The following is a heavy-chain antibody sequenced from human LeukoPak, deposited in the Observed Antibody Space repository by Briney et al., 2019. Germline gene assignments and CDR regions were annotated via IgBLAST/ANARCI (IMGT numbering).Heavy chain of an antibody. CDR3: ATKGGRGYSYGSNDY. D-gene: IGHD5-18*01. CDR1: GFTFSSYG. CDR2: ISYDGSNK. V-gene: IGHV3-30*03. Sequence: PGRSLRLSCAASGFTFSSYGMPWVRQAPGKGLEWVAVISYDGSNKYYADSVKGRFTISRDNSKNTLYLQMNSLRAEDTAVYYCATKGGRGYSYGSNDYWGQGTLVTVSS. J-gene: IGHJ4*02.